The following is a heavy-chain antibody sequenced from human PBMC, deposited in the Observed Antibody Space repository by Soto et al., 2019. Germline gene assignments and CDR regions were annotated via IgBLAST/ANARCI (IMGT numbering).Heavy chain of an antibody. J-gene: IGHJ4*02. CDR3: ADGGEWSFNFEY. CDR1: GFTFDSYA. Sequence: GGSLRLSCAASGFTFDSYAMSWVRQAPGKGLEWVSGISASGRSTYYPDSVKGRFTISRDNSKNTLFLQMNNLRAEDTAVYYCADGGEWSFNFEYWGLGTLVTVSS. CDR2: ISASGRST. D-gene: IGHD3-16*02. V-gene: IGHV3-23*01.